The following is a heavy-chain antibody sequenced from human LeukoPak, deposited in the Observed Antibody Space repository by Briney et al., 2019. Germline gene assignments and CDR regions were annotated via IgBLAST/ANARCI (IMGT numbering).Heavy chain of an antibody. J-gene: IGHJ4*02. CDR2: ISSDGVST. CDR3: VKETAFYDH. D-gene: IGHD2/OR15-2a*01. CDR1: GFTFSRSP. V-gene: IGHV3-64D*06. Sequence: GRSLRLSCSASGFTFSRSPMHWVRQAPGKGLEYVSAISSDGVSTYYGASVKGRFTISRDNSKNTLYLQMSSLRAEDTALYYCVKETAFYDHWGQGTQVTVSS.